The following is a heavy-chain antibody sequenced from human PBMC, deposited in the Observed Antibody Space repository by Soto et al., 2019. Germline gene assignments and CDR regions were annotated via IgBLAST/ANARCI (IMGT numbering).Heavy chain of an antibody. Sequence: QVQLVQSGAEVKKPGSSVKVSCKASGGTFSSYAISWVRQAPGQGLEWMGGIIPIFGTANYAQKFQGRVTITAXXSXSXXYMELSSLRSEDTAVYYCARHMRVSPLLWGDPNDYWGQGTLVTVSS. J-gene: IGHJ4*02. D-gene: IGHD3-10*01. CDR3: ARHMRVSPLLWGDPNDY. CDR1: GGTFSSYA. V-gene: IGHV1-69*12. CDR2: IIPIFGTA.